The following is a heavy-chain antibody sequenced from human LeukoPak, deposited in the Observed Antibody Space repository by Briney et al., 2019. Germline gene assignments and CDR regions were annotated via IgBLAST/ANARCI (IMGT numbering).Heavy chain of an antibody. CDR3: ARSYCSGGSCYNYYYYYGMDV. Sequence: GGSLRLSCAASGFTFSSYEMNWVRRAPGKGLEWVSYISSSGSTIYYADSVKGRFTISRDNAKNSLYLQMNSLRAEDTAVYYCARSYCSGGSCYNYYYYYGMDVWGQGTTVTVS. D-gene: IGHD2-15*01. CDR1: GFTFSSYE. J-gene: IGHJ6*02. CDR2: ISSSGSTI. V-gene: IGHV3-48*03.